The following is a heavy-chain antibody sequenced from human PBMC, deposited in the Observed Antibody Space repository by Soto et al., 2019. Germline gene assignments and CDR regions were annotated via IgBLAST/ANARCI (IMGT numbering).Heavy chain of an antibody. V-gene: IGHV3-23*01. CDR3: AKYSAAGSRYFDY. Sequence: GGSLRLSCAASGFTLRSYPMTWARQAPGKGLEWVSVIGTSDGDTQYADSVKGRFTISRDNSKNTLFLQMNSLRAEDTAIYYCAKYSAAGSRYFDYWGQGTLVTVSS. J-gene: IGHJ4*02. D-gene: IGHD6-13*01. CDR2: IGTSDGDT. CDR1: GFTLRSYP.